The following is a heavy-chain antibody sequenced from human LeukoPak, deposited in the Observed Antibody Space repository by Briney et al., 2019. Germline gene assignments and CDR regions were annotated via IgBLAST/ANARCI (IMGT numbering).Heavy chain of an antibody. D-gene: IGHD3-22*01. Sequence: SGTLSLTCAVSGGSISSSNWWSWVRQPPGKGLEWIGEIYHSGSTNYNPSLKSRVTISVDKSKNQFSLKLSSVTAADTAVYYCAREGLTYYYDSSGYRMTNGIDYWGQGTLVTVSS. CDR3: AREGLTYYYDSSGYRMTNGIDY. V-gene: IGHV4-4*02. J-gene: IGHJ4*02. CDR2: IYHSGST. CDR1: GGSISSSNW.